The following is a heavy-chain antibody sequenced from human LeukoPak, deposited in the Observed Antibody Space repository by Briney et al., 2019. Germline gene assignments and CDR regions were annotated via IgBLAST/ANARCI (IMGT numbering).Heavy chain of an antibody. D-gene: IGHD6-6*01. Sequence: GGSLRLSCAASGFSFSTYAMHWVRLTPGKGLEFVSAISKSGDDTSYGNDVKGRFTISRDNIKNTVDLEMGSLRVDDTGIYYCARITEYWGQGTVVTVSS. J-gene: IGHJ1*01. V-gene: IGHV3-64*01. CDR3: ARITEY. CDR2: ISKSGDDT. CDR1: GFSFSTYA.